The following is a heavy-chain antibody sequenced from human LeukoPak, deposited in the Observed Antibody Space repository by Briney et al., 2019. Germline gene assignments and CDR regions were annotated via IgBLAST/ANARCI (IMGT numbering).Heavy chain of an antibody. V-gene: IGHV3-11*04. CDR1: GFTFSDYY. CDR3: ARRRLSSSWYPDYFDY. Sequence: GGSLRLSCAASGFTFSDYYMNWIRQAPGKGLEWVSYISTSGSTIYYADSVKGRFTISRDNAKNSLYLQMNSLRADDTAEYYCARRRLSSSWYPDYFDYLGQGTLVTVSS. D-gene: IGHD6-13*01. J-gene: IGHJ4*02. CDR2: ISTSGSTI.